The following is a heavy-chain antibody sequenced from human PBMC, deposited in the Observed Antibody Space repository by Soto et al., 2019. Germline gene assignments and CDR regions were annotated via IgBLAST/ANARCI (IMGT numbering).Heavy chain of an antibody. D-gene: IGHD3-10*01. CDR2: IYQDGSS. V-gene: IGHV4-4*02. J-gene: IGHJ5*02. CDR1: GDSISNSNW. CDR3: AYLGSQTNWFGP. Sequence: QVQPQESGPGLVKPSGTLSLTCAFSGDSISNSNWWSWVRQPPGKGLEWIGEIYQDGSSNSNPSLKSRVTISIDISKRQSSLKLRSVTAAYTAVYYCAYLGSQTNWFGPWGQGTLVTVSS.